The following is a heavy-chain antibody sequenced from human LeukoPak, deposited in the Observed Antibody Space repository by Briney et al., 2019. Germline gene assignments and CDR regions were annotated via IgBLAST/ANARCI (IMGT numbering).Heavy chain of an antibody. D-gene: IGHD3-10*01. CDR1: GGSFSGYY. V-gene: IGHV4-34*01. CDR3: AKLYGSGSYYLPPNRFDP. CDR2: INHSGST. Sequence: SETLSLTCAVYGGSFSGYYWSWIRQPPGKGLEWIGEINHSGSTNYNPSLKSRVTISVDTSKNQFSLKLSSVTAADTAVYYCAKLYGSGSYYLPPNRFDPWGQGTLVTVSS. J-gene: IGHJ5*02.